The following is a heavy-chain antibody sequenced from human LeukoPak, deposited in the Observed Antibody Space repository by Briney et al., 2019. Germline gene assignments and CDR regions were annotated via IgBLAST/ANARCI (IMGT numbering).Heavy chain of an antibody. CDR3: ARGPDGGRYSLLNVDY. CDR2: IYYSGST. J-gene: IGHJ4*02. Sequence: SSETLSLTCTVSGGSISSSSYYWGWIRQPPGKGLEWIGSIYYSGSTYYNPSLKSRVTISVDTSRNQLSLKLSSVTAADTAVYYCARGPDGGRYSLLNVDYWGQGTLVTVSS. V-gene: IGHV4-39*01. D-gene: IGHD3-9*01. CDR1: GGSISSSSYY.